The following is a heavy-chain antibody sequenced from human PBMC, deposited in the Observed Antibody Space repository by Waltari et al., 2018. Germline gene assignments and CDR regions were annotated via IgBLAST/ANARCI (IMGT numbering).Heavy chain of an antibody. CDR2: MSSSSSTI. D-gene: IGHD2-8*02. Sequence: EVQLVESGGGLVQPGGALRLSCAASGFTFSSYSMNWVRQAPGKGLEWVSYMSSSSSTIYYADSVKGRFTISRDNAKNSLYLQMNSLRAEDTAVYYCARDYGDPSDCTGGVCHLDYWGQGTLVTVSS. CDR3: ARDYGDPSDCTGGVCHLDY. V-gene: IGHV3-48*01. CDR1: GFTFSSYS. J-gene: IGHJ4*02.